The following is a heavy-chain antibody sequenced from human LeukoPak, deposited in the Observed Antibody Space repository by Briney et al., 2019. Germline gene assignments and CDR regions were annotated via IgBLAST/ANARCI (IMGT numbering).Heavy chain of an antibody. D-gene: IGHD6-13*01. Sequence: GASVKVSCKASGYTFTSYAMNWVRQAPGQGLEWMGWINTNTGNPTYAQGFTGRFVFSLDTSVSTAYLQISSLKAEDTAVYYCARVTLPVESSSHFQHWGQGTLVTVSS. J-gene: IGHJ1*01. CDR3: ARVTLPVESSSHFQH. V-gene: IGHV7-4-1*02. CDR1: GYTFTSYA. CDR2: INTNTGNP.